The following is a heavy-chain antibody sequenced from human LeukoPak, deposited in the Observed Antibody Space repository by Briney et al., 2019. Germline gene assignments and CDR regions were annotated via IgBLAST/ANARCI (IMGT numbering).Heavy chain of an antibody. V-gene: IGHV1-2*06. CDR3: AREAGDGSGSYDY. CDR1: GYTFTDYY. Sequence: ASVQVSCKASGYTFTDYYVHWVRQAPGQGLEWVGRINPNSGGTNYAQRFQGRVTMTRDTSIGTAYMELSRLRSDDTAVYYCAREAGDGSGSYDYWGQGTLVTVSS. CDR2: INPNSGGT. J-gene: IGHJ4*02. D-gene: IGHD3-10*01.